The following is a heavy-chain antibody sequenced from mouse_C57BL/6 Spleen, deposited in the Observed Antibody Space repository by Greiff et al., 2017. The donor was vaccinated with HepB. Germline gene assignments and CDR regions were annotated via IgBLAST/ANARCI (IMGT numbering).Heavy chain of an antibody. CDR1: GFTFSSYG. D-gene: IGHD2-4*01. J-gene: IGHJ3*01. V-gene: IGHV5-6*01. Sequence: EVQGVESGGDLVKPGGSLKLSCAASGFTFSSYGMSWVRQTPDKRLEWVATISTVGSYTYYPDSVKGRFTISRDNAKNTLYLQMSSLTSEDTAMYYCARGYDYEEGAWFAYWGQGTLVTVSA. CDR3: ARGYDYEEGAWFAY. CDR2: ISTVGSYT.